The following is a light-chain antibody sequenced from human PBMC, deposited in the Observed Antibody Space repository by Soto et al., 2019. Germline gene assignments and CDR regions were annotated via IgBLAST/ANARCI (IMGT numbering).Light chain of an antibody. CDR1: QSVSSNY. CDR3: QQYGSSIKT. Sequence: EIVLTQFPGTLSLSPGERATLSCRASQSVSSNYLAWYQQRPGQPPNLLIFGASNRATGIPDRFSGSGSGTDFTLTISGLEPEDFAVYYCQQYGSSIKTFGQGTKVDIK. CDR2: GAS. V-gene: IGKV3-20*01. J-gene: IGKJ1*01.